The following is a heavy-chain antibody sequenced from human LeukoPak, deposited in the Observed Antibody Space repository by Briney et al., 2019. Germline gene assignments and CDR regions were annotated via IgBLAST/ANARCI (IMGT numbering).Heavy chain of an antibody. CDR2: IRSKANSYAT. D-gene: IGHD3-22*01. Sequence: GGSLKLSCAASGFNLSGSAMHWVRQASGKGLEWVGRIRSKANSYATAYTASVKGRFTISRDDSKNTAYLQMDSLKAEDTAVYYCARLLDGSGYYYEDFDYWGQGALVTVSS. V-gene: IGHV3-73*01. J-gene: IGHJ4*02. CDR3: ARLLDGSGYYYEDFDY. CDR1: GFNLSGSA.